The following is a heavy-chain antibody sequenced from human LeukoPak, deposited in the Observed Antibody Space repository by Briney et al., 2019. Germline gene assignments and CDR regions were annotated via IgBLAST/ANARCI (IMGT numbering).Heavy chain of an antibody. Sequence: GGSLRLSCATSGFTFSSYWMTWVRQAPGKGLEWVAKIKQDGSEKYYVDSVKGRFTISRDNAKNSLYLQMNSLGAEDTAVYYCARRGTSSSWAHFDYWGQGTLVTVSS. CDR1: GFTFSSYW. CDR3: ARRGTSSSWAHFDY. D-gene: IGHD6-13*01. V-gene: IGHV3-7*05. J-gene: IGHJ4*02. CDR2: IKQDGSEK.